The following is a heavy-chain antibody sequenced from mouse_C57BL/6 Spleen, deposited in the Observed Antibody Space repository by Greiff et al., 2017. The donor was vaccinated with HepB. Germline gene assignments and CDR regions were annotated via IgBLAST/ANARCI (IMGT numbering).Heavy chain of an antibody. CDR1: GYAFSSSW. D-gene: IGHD1-1*01. CDR3: ARCYYGSSSYFDY. V-gene: IGHV1-82*01. J-gene: IGHJ2*01. CDR2: IYPGDGDT. Sequence: QVQLQQSGPELVKPGASVKISCKASGYAFSSSWMNWVYQRPGKGLEWIGRIYPGDGDTNYNGKFKGKATLTADKSSSTAYMQLSSLTSEDSAVYFCARCYYGSSSYFDYWGQGTTLTVSS.